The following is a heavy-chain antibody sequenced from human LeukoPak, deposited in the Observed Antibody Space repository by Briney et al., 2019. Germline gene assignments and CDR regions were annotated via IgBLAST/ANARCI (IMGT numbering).Heavy chain of an antibody. J-gene: IGHJ4*02. D-gene: IGHD3-9*01. CDR2: IIPILGIA. CDR3: ARGSLTVYDY. Sequence: SVKVSCKASGYTFTSYGISWVRQAPGQGLEWMGRIIPILGIANYAQKFQGRVTITADKSTSTAYMELSSLRSEDTAVYYCARGSLTVYDYWGQGTLVTVSS. CDR1: GYTFTSYG. V-gene: IGHV1-69*04.